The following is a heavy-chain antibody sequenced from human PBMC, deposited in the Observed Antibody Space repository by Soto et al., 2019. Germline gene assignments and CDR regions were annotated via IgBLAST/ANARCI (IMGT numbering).Heavy chain of an antibody. CDR3: AKDLGHGGRGAFDI. CDR1: GFTFSFYG. J-gene: IGHJ3*02. V-gene: IGHV3-30*18. Sequence: QVQLVESGGGVVQPGRSLRLSCAASGFTFSFYGMHWVRQAPGKGLGWVAVISYDVSNKYYADSVKGRFTISRDNSTNTMYLKSNSLRAEDTAVYYCAKDLGHGGRGAFDIWGQGTMVTVSS. D-gene: IGHD7-27*01. CDR2: ISYDVSNK.